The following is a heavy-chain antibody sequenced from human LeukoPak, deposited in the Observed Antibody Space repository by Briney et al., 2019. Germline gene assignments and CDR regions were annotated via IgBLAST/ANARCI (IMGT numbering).Heavy chain of an antibody. Sequence: PSETLSLTCTVSGGSISSGGYYWSWIRQHPGKGLEWIGYIYYSGSTYYNPSLKSRVTISVDTSKNQFSLKLSSVTAADTAVYYCARGQNSGYDYDYWGQGTLVTVSS. CDR2: IYYSGST. CDR3: ARGQNSGYDYDY. J-gene: IGHJ4*02. D-gene: IGHD5-12*01. V-gene: IGHV4-31*03. CDR1: GGSISSGGYY.